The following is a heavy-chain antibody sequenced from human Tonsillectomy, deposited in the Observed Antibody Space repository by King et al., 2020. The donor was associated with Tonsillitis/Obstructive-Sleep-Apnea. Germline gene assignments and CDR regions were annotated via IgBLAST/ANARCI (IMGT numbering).Heavy chain of an antibody. CDR3: TRDGSSGWGSGWYPYYFDY. J-gene: IGHJ4*02. CDR2: IRSKVYGGTI. CDR1: GFTSGDYA. Sequence: VQLVESGGGLVKPGRSLRLSCTASGFTSGDYAMSWFRQAPGKGLEWVGFIRSKVYGGTIEYAASVKGRFTISRDDSKSIAYLQMNSLKTEDTAVYYCTRDGSSGWGSGWYPYYFDYWGQGTLVTVSS. V-gene: IGHV3-49*05. D-gene: IGHD6-19*01.